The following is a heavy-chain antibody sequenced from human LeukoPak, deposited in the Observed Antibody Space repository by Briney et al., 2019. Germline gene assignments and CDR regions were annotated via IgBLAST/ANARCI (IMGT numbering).Heavy chain of an antibody. J-gene: IGHJ6*02. CDR3: ARDRGIVVVSHYYYGMDV. CDR1: GFTFSSYS. D-gene: IGHD3-22*01. Sequence: GGSLRLSCAASGFTFSSYSMNWVRQAPGKGLEWVSSISSSSSYIYYADSVKGRFTISRDNAKNSLYLQMNSLRAEDTAVYYCARDRGIVVVSHYYYGMDVWGQGTTVTVSS. CDR2: ISSSSSYI. V-gene: IGHV3-21*01.